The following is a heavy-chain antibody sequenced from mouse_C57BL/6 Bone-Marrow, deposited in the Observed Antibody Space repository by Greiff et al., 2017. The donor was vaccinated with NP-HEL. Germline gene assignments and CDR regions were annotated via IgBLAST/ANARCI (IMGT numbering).Heavy chain of an antibody. CDR1: GFSLTSYG. CDR2: IWSGGST. J-gene: IGHJ1*03. Sequence: QVQLKESGPGLVQPSQSLSITCTVSGFSLTSYGVHWVRQSPGKGLEWLGVIWSGGSTDYNAAFISRLSISKDNSKSQVFFKMNSLQADDTARYYCARRDTTVERGYFDVWGTGTTVTVAS. V-gene: IGHV2-2*01. D-gene: IGHD1-1*01. CDR3: ARRDTTVERGYFDV.